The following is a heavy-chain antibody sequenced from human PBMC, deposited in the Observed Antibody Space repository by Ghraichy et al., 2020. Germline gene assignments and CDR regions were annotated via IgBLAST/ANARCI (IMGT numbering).Heavy chain of an antibody. V-gene: IGHV4-39*07. CDR3: AVNCGCRRGSCYPVCYYYGMDV. Sequence: SATLSLTCTVSGGSISSSSYYWGWIRQPPGKGLEWIGSIYYSGSTYYNPSLKSRVTISVDTSKNQFSLKLSSVTAADTAVYYCAVNCGCRRGSCYPVCYYYGMDVWGQGTTVTVSS. CDR1: GGSISSSSYY. D-gene: IGHD2-15*01. CDR2: IYYSGST. J-gene: IGHJ6*02.